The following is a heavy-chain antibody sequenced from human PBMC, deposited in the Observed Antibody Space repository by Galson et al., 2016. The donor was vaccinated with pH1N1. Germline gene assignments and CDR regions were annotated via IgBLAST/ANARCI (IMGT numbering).Heavy chain of an antibody. CDR1: GFIFNDYW. CDR3: ATEDYYTSLY. V-gene: IGHV3-7*01. J-gene: IGHJ4*02. Sequence: SLRLSCAASGFIFNDYWMSWVRQAPGKGLEWVAKINQDGRRKYYVDSMKGRCTISSDNAENSLSLQMNSLRVEDTALYYCATEDYYTSLYWGQGILVTVSS. D-gene: IGHD1-26*01. CDR2: INQDGRRK.